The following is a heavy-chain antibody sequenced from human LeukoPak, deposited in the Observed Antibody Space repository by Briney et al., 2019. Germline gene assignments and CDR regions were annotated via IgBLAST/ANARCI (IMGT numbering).Heavy chain of an antibody. D-gene: IGHD2-15*01. J-gene: IGHJ5*02. CDR1: GGSISSYY. CDR2: IYYSGST. CDR3: ARGGGRDWFDP. V-gene: IGHV4-59*01. Sequence: SETLSLTCTVSGGSISSYYWSWIRQPPGKGLEWIGYIYYSGSTNYNPSLKSRVTISVDTSKNQFALKLSSVTAADTAVYYCARGGGRDWFDPWGQGTLVTVSS.